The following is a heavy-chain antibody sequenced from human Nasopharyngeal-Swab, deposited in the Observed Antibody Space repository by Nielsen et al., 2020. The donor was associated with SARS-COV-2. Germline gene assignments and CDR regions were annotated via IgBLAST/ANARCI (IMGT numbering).Heavy chain of an antibody. V-gene: IGHV4-31*03. J-gene: IGHJ5*02. Sequence: SETLSLTCTVSGGSISSGGYYWSWIRQHPGKGLEWIGYIYYSGSTNYNPSLKSRVTISVDTSKNHFSLKLSSVTAADTAVYYCASGHGSGWWEYWFDPWGQGTLVTVSS. CDR3: ASGHGSGWWEYWFDP. D-gene: IGHD6-19*01. CDR1: GGSISSGGYY. CDR2: IYYSGST.